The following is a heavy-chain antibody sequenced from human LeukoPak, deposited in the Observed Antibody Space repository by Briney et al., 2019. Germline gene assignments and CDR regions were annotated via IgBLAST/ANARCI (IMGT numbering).Heavy chain of an antibody. V-gene: IGHV4-59*01. CDR2: IYYSGST. D-gene: IGHD3-10*01. Sequence: PSETLSLTCTVSGGSISSYYWSWIRQPPGKGLEWIGYIYYSGSTKYNPSLKSRVTISVDTSRNQFSLKLSSVTAADTAAYYCARFGDMFDYWGQGTLVTVSS. J-gene: IGHJ4*02. CDR1: GGSISSYY. CDR3: ARFGDMFDY.